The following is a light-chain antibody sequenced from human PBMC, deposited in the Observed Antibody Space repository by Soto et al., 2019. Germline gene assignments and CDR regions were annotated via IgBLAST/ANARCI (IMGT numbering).Light chain of an antibody. CDR3: QTWGTGIQGV. J-gene: IGLJ2*01. CDR2: LNSDGSH. Sequence: QPVLIQSPSASASLGASVKLTCTLSSGHSSYAIAWHQQQPEKGPRYLMKLNSDGSHSKGDGIPDRFSGSSSGAERYLTISSLQSEDEADYYCQTWGTGIQGVFGGGTKLTVL. V-gene: IGLV4-69*01. CDR1: SGHSSYA.